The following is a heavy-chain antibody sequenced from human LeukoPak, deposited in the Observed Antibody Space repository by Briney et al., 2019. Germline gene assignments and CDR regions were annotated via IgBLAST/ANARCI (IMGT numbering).Heavy chain of an antibody. Sequence: GGSLRLSCAASGFTFSGSATHWVRQASGKGLEWVGRIRSKANNYATAYAASVKGRFTISRDDSKNTAYLQMNSLKTEDAAVYYCSSLADYWGQGTLVTVSS. CDR3: SSLADY. J-gene: IGHJ4*02. CDR1: GFTFSGSA. D-gene: IGHD3-3*02. CDR2: IRSKANNYAT. V-gene: IGHV3-73*01.